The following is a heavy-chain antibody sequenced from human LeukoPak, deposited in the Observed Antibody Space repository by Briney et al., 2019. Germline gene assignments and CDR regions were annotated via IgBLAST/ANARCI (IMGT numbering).Heavy chain of an antibody. D-gene: IGHD6-13*01. CDR3: ARVGPVIAAAGPFDY. CDR1: GFTFSSYA. Sequence: GGSLRLSCAASGFTFSSYAMSWVRQAPGKGLEWVSSISSSSSYIYYADSVKGRFTISRDNAKNSLYLQMNSLRAEDTAVYYCARVGPVIAAAGPFDYWGQGTLVTVSS. CDR2: ISSSSSYI. J-gene: IGHJ4*02. V-gene: IGHV3-21*01.